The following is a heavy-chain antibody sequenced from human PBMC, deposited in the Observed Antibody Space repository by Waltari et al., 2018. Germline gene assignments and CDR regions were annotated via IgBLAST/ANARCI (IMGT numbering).Heavy chain of an antibody. D-gene: IGHD3-10*01. CDR3: ARGGVTMVRGAKGRMDV. Sequence: QVQLQQWGAGLLKPSETLSLTCAVYGGSFSGYYWSWIRQPPGKGLEWIGEINHSGSTNYNPFLKSRVTISVDTSKNQFSLKLSSVTAADTAVYYCARGGVTMVRGAKGRMDVWGKGTTVTVSS. CDR2: INHSGST. J-gene: IGHJ6*04. V-gene: IGHV4-34*01. CDR1: GGSFSGYY.